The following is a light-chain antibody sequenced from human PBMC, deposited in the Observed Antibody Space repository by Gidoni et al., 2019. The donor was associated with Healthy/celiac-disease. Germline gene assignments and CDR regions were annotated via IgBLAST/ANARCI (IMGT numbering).Light chain of an antibody. CDR1: QSVSSN. Sequence: EIVMTQSPATLSVSPGERATLSCRASQSVSSNLAWYQQKPGQAPRLLIYRASTRATGIPARFSGSGSGTEFTLTIRSLQSEDFAVYYCQQFNNWPRTFGQGTKLEIK. CDR2: RAS. V-gene: IGKV3-15*01. CDR3: QQFNNWPRT. J-gene: IGKJ2*01.